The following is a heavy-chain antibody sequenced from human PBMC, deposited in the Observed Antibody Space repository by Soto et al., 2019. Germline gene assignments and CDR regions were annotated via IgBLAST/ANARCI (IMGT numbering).Heavy chain of an antibody. CDR3: AKDRAFNYFYGMDV. J-gene: IGHJ6*02. CDR2: VSTNGRST. V-gene: IGHV3-23*01. Sequence: GGSLRLSCRASGLAFGNYAMNWVHQVPGRGLEWVAGVSTNGRSTYYADSVRGRFTISRDNSKITVYLQMNSLRAEDTAVYYCAKDRAFNYFYGMDVWGQGTTVTVSS. CDR1: GLAFGNYA. D-gene: IGHD3-10*01.